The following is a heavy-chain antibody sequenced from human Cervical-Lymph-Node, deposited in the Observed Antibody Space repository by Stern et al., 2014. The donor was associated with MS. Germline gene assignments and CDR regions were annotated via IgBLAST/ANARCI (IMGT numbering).Heavy chain of an antibody. Sequence: EMQLVESGGGLVQPGGSLRLSCAASGFTFSSYAMSWVRQAPGKGLEWGSAISGSGGSTYYADSVKGRFTISRDNSKNTLYLQMNSLRAEDTAVYYCAKGDIVVVPAARGFDPWGQGTLVTVSS. J-gene: IGHJ5*02. CDR3: AKGDIVVVPAARGFDP. CDR1: GFTFSSYA. CDR2: ISGSGGST. V-gene: IGHV3-23*04. D-gene: IGHD2-2*01.